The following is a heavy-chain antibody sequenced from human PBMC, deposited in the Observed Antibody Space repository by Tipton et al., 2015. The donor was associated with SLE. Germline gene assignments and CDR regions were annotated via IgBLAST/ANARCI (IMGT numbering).Heavy chain of an antibody. D-gene: IGHD4-17*01. J-gene: IGHJ4*02. V-gene: IGHV4-34*01. CDR2: INDSGIT. Sequence: TLSLTCEVYGGSFSGYYWTWIRQPPGKGLEWIGEINDSGITNYNPSLKSRVTISVHASKNEFSLRLISVTAADTAVYYCARGLGGIDYGDDGDHWGQGTLVTVSS. CDR1: GGSFSGYY. CDR3: ARGLGGIDYGDDGDH.